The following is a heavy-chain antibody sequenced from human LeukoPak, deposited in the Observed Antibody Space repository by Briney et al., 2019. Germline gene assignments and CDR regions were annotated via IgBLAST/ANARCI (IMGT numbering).Heavy chain of an antibody. V-gene: IGHV3-74*01. D-gene: IGHD3-9*01. Sequence: PGGSLRLSCTASGFTFSSYWMHWVRQAPGKGLVWVSRINTDGSSTSYADSVKGRFTISRDNAKNTLYLQMNSLRVEDTAVYYCASRTYDTLTGYYYYGMDVWGQGTTVTVSS. J-gene: IGHJ6*02. CDR1: GFTFSSYW. CDR3: ASRTYDTLTGYYYYGMDV. CDR2: INTDGSST.